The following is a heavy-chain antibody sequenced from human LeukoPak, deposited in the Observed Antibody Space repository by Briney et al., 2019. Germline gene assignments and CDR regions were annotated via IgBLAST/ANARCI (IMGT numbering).Heavy chain of an antibody. D-gene: IGHD6-19*01. CDR2: ISSSSSYI. CDR1: GFTFSSYS. CDR3: ARDPADSSGWYSHAFDI. J-gene: IGHJ3*02. V-gene: IGHV3-21*01. Sequence: GGSLRLSCAASGFTFSSYSMNWVRQAPGKGLEWVSSISSSSSYIYYADSVKGRFTVSRDNAKNSLYLQMNSLRAEDTAVYYCARDPADSSGWYSHAFDIWGQGTMVTVSS.